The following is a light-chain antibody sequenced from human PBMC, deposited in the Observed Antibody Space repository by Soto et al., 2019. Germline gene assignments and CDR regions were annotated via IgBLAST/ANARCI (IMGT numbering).Light chain of an antibody. CDR1: SSDVGVYNY. J-gene: IGLJ1*01. Sequence: QSVLTQPASVSGSPGQSITISCTGTSSDVGVYNYVSWYQQHPGKVPKLMIYDVSNRPSGVSNRFSGSKSGNTASLTISGLQAEDEADYYCSSYTSSSTPYVFGTGTKLIVL. V-gene: IGLV2-14*01. CDR2: DVS. CDR3: SSYTSSSTPYV.